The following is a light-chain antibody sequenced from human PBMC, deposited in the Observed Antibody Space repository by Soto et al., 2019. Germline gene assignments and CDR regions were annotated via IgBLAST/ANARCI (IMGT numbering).Light chain of an antibody. CDR2: DVS. Sequence: QSALTQPRSVSGSPGQSVTISCTGTSSDVGGYNYVSWYQQHPGKAPKLMIYDVSKRPSGVPDRFSGSKSGNTASLTISGLQAEEEADYYCFSYAGSYTAVFGTGTKLTVL. CDR1: SSDVGGYNY. CDR3: FSYAGSYTAV. V-gene: IGLV2-11*01. J-gene: IGLJ1*01.